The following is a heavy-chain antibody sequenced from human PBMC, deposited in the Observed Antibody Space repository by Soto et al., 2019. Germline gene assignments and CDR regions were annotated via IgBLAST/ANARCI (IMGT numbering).Heavy chain of an antibody. CDR3: ASVTTVGRY. V-gene: IGHV3-7*01. CDR1: GFTFSNYW. Sequence: EVQLVESGGDLVQPGGSLRLSCAASGFTFSNYWMSWVRQAPGKGLEWVANIKQDGSEKHYVDSVKGRFTISRDNAKNSLYLQMNGLRAEDTAVYYCASVTTVGRYWGQRTLVSVSS. CDR2: IKQDGSEK. D-gene: IGHD4-17*01. J-gene: IGHJ4*02.